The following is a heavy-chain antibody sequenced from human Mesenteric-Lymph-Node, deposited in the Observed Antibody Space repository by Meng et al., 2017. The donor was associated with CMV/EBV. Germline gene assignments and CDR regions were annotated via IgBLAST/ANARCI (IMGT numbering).Heavy chain of an antibody. CDR3: ARGGGTVTTITDY. V-gene: IGHV3-23*01. CDR2: ISGSGGST. D-gene: IGHD4-17*01. Sequence: GGSLRLSCAASRFTFKTYAMNWVRQAPGKGLEWVSGISGSGGSTYYADSVKGRFTISRDNSQNTLDLQMNSLRAEDTALYYCARGGGTVTTITDYWGQGTLVTVSS. J-gene: IGHJ4*02. CDR1: RFTFKTYA.